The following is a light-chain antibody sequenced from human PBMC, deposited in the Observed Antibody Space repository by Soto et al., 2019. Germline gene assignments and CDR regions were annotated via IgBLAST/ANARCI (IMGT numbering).Light chain of an antibody. CDR2: DAS. CDR1: QSVSSF. Sequence: EIVLTQSPATQSLSPGERATLSCRASQSVSSFLAWYQQKPGQAPRLLIYDASNRATGTPARFSGSGSGTDFTLTISSLEPEDFAVYYCQQRSNGLTFGGGTKVDIK. CDR3: QQRSNGLT. J-gene: IGKJ4*01. V-gene: IGKV3-11*01.